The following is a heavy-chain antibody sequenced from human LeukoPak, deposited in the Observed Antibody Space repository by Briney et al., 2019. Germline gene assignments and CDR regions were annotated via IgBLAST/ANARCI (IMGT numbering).Heavy chain of an antibody. CDR2: ISWNSGSI. Sequence: PGGSLILSCAASGFTFDDYAMHWVRQAPGKGLEWVSGISWNSGSIGYADSVKGRFTISRDNAKNSLYLQMNSLRAEDTALYYCAKGGSSGYYYSMGFDYWGQGTLVTVSS. V-gene: IGHV3-9*01. CDR1: GFTFDDYA. J-gene: IGHJ4*02. D-gene: IGHD3-22*01. CDR3: AKGGSSGYYYSMGFDY.